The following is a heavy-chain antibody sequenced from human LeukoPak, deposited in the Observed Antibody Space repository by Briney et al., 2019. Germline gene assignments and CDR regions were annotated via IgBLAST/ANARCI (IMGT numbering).Heavy chain of an antibody. Sequence: PETLSLTCTVSGGSISSYSWSWIRQPPGKGREWVGYIYYSGRTTYNPSLQSRATIPVQTTKKQLSLKLRSVTAADTALYYCTRSITPLGAAEYYYYYYMDVWGKGTTVTVSS. J-gene: IGHJ6*03. CDR1: GGSISSYS. V-gene: IGHV4-59*01. CDR3: TRSITPLGAAEYYYYYYMDV. CDR2: IYYSGRT. D-gene: IGHD6-13*01.